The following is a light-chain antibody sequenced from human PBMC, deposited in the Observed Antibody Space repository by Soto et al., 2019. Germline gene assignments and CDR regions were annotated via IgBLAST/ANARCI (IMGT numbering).Light chain of an antibody. CDR1: QSVSGN. Sequence: EIVMTQSPATLSVSPGERATLSCRASQSVSGNLAWYQQKPGQAPRLLIYGPSTRATGIPARFSGSGSGTEFTLTITSLQSEDFAVYYCQQYNNWPLTFGGGTKVEIK. V-gene: IGKV3-15*01. CDR2: GPS. CDR3: QQYNNWPLT. J-gene: IGKJ4*01.